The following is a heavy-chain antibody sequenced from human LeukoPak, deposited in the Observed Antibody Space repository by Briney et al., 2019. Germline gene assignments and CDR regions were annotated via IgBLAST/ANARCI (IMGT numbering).Heavy chain of an antibody. CDR1: GGSISNYY. J-gene: IGHJ4*02. CDR2: IYSTGST. D-gene: IGHD2-2*01. CDR3: AREIHNLGYCSSTSCYHDY. V-gene: IGHV4-4*07. Sequence: SETLSLTCTVSGGSISNYYWSWIRQPAGKGLEWIGRIYSTGSTNHNPSLKSRVTMSVDTSTNQFSLKLNSVTAADTAVYYCAREIHNLGYCSSTSCYHDYWGQGTLVTVSS.